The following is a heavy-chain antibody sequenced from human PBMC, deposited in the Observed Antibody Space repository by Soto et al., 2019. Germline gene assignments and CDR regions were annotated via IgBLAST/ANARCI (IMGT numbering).Heavy chain of an antibody. CDR1: GFTFSTYA. Sequence: GGSLRLSCAASGFTFSTYAMHWVRQAPGKGLEYVSAISINGGSTYYVDSVKGRFTISRDNSKNTLYLQMGSLRAEDMAVYCCERGPYSDTIHYFDYWGQGALVTVSS. D-gene: IGHD3-9*01. J-gene: IGHJ4*02. CDR2: ISINGGST. CDR3: ERGPYSDTIHYFDY. V-gene: IGHV3-64*02.